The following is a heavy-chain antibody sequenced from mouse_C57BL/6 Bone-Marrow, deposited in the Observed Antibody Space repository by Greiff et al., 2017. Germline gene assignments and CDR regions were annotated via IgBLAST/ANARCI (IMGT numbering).Heavy chain of an antibody. CDR3: ARDYYGSSFYFDY. Sequence: VQLQQSGPELVKPGGSVKISCKASGYSFTGYFMNWVMQSHGKSLEWIGRINPYNGDTFYNQKFKGKATLTVDKSSSTAHMELRSLTSEVSAVYYCARDYYGSSFYFDYWGQGTTLTVSS. D-gene: IGHD1-1*01. CDR1: GYSFTGYF. CDR2: INPYNGDT. J-gene: IGHJ2*01. V-gene: IGHV1-20*01.